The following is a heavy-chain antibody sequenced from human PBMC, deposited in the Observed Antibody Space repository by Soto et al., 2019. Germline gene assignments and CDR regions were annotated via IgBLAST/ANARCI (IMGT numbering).Heavy chain of an antibody. J-gene: IGHJ4*01. CDR2: IIPIFGTA. CDR1: GGTFSSYS. V-gene: IGHV1-69*01. D-gene: IGHD1-26*01. CDR3: AWDGGRNSGGIDY. Sequence: QVQLVQSGAEVKKPGSSVKVSCKASGGTFSSYSINWVRQAPGQGLEWMGEIIPIFGTANYAQKFQGRVTMTADESTSTADMELSSLRSEDTAVDDGAWDGGRNSGGIDYLGHGTLVTVSS.